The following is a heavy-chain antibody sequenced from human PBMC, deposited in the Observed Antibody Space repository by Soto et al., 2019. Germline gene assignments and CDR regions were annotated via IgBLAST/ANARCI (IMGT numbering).Heavy chain of an antibody. CDR2: ISTYNGDT. CDR1: GYTLTSYG. Sequence: QVQLVQSGAEVKKPGASVKVSCKATGYTLTSYGISWVRRAPGQGLEWVGWISTYNGDTNYAQKFQGRVTMTADTSTNTVYMELRSLRSDDTAVYYWARDLGAPWDPFDYWGQGALVTVSS. D-gene: IGHD1-26*01. J-gene: IGHJ4*02. V-gene: IGHV1-18*01. CDR3: ARDLGAPWDPFDY.